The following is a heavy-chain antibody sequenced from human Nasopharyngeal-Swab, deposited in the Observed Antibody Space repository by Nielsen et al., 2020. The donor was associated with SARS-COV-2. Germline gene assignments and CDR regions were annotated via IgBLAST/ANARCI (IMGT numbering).Heavy chain of an antibody. J-gene: IGHJ6*02. D-gene: IGHD2-15*01. CDR3: ARATPWDV. Sequence: GESLKISCAASGFTVSSNYMSWVRQAPGKGLEWVSVIYSGGSTYYADSVKGRFTISRDNSKNTLYLQMNSLRAEDMAVYYCARATPWDVWGQGTTVTVSS. CDR2: IYSGGST. V-gene: IGHV3-53*01. CDR1: GFTVSSNY.